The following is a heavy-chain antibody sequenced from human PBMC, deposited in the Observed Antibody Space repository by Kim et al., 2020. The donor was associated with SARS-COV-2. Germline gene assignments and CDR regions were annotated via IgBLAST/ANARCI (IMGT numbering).Heavy chain of an antibody. V-gene: IGHV3-30*04. CDR2: ISYDGSHK. CDR3: ARDDSLPPAMAAFDI. J-gene: IGHJ3*02. CDR1: GFTFSSYA. D-gene: IGHD2-2*01. Sequence: GGSLRLSCAASGFTFSSYAMHWVRQAPGKGLEWVAVISYDGSHKYYADSVKGRFTISRDNSKNTLYLQMNSLRAEDTAVYYCARDDSLPPAMAAFDIWGQGTMVTVSS.